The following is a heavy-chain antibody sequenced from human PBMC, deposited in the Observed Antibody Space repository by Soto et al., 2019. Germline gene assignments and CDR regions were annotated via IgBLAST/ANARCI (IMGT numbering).Heavy chain of an antibody. J-gene: IGHJ6*02. D-gene: IGHD6-13*01. CDR1: GYTFTGYH. CDR2: INPNSGGT. CDR3: ARVQGRDDIAAAGGGMDV. Sequence: ALVKLSCKASGYTFTGYHMHWVRQAPEQGLEWMGWINPNSGGTNYAQKFQGWVTMTRDTSISTAYMELSRLRSDDTAVYYCARVQGRDDIAAAGGGMDVWGQGTTVTVSS. V-gene: IGHV1-2*04.